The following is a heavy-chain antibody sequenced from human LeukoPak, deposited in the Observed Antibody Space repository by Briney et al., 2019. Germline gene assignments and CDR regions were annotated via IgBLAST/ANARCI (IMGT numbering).Heavy chain of an antibody. CDR3: AREVVAGSSFDY. J-gene: IGHJ4*02. CDR2: IYYSGST. CDR1: GGSISSYY. V-gene: IGHV4-59*01. D-gene: IGHD6-19*01. Sequence: SETLSLTCTVSGGSISSYYWGWIRQPPGKGLEWIGYIYYSGSTNYNPSLKSRVTISVDTSKNQFSLKLSSVTAADTAVYYCAREVVAGSSFDYWGQGTLVTVSS.